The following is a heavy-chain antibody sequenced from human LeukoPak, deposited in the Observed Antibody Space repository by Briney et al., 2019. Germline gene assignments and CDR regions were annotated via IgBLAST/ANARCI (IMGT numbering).Heavy chain of an antibody. CDR2: INHSGST. J-gene: IGHJ4*02. CDR3: ARGYDFDY. V-gene: IGHV4-34*01. D-gene: IGHD4-17*01. CDR1: GGSFSGYS. Sequence: PSETLSLTCAVYGGSFSGYSWSWIRQPPGKGLEWIGEINHSGSTNYNPTLKSRVTISVDTSKNQFSLKLSSVTAADTAVYYCARGYDFDYRGRGTGITVSA.